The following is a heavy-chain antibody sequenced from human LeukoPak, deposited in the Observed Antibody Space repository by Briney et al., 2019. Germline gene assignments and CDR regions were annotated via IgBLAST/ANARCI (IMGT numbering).Heavy chain of an antibody. CDR1: GFTVSSNY. CDR3: ARDYYDSSGYNHHY. J-gene: IGHJ4*02. CDR2: IYSGGST. V-gene: IGHV3-53*01. D-gene: IGHD3-22*01. Sequence: GGSLRLSCAASGFTVSSNYMSWVRQAPGKGLEWVSVIYSGGSTYYADSVKGRFTISRDNSKNTLHLQMNSLRAEDTAVYYCARDYYDSSGYNHHYWGQGTLVTVSS.